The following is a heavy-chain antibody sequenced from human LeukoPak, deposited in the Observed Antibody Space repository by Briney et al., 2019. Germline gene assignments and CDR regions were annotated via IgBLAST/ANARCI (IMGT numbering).Heavy chain of an antibody. CDR3: ARDFMYSISCTGC. J-gene: IGHJ4*02. CDR2: IKTDGSST. V-gene: IGHV3-74*01. CDR1: GFTFSSYW. D-gene: IGHD6-13*01. Sequence: GGSLRLSCAASGFTFSSYWMHWVRQAPGKGLVWVSRIKTDGSSTSYADSVKGRFTISRDNAKNTMYLQMNSLRVEDTAVYYCARDFMYSISCTGCWGQGTLVTVSS.